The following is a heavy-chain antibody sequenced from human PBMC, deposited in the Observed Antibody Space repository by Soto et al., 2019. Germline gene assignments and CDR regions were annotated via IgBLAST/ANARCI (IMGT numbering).Heavy chain of an antibody. CDR2: IYHSGST. J-gene: IGHJ5*02. V-gene: IGHV4-30-2*01. CDR3: ARARQTTVTTSWFDP. CDR1: GGSISSGGYS. Sequence: QLQLQESGSGLVKPSQTLSLTCAVSGGSISSGGYSWSWIRQPPGKGLEWIGYIYHSGSTYYNPSLKSRVTISVDRSKNQFSLRLSSVTAADTAVYYCARARQTTVTTSWFDPWGQGTLVTVSS. D-gene: IGHD4-17*01.